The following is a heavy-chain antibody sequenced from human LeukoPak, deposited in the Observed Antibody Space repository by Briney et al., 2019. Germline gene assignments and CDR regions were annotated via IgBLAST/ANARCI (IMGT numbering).Heavy chain of an antibody. Sequence: SETLSLTCTVSGGSISSYYWSWIRQPPGKGLEWIGYTYYRGSTNYNPSLKSRVTISVDTSKNQFSLNLSSVTAADTAVYYCARDLWYYYDSSGIPFWGQGTLVTVSS. CDR3: ARDLWYYYDSSGIPF. CDR1: GGSISSYY. CDR2: TYYRGST. D-gene: IGHD3-22*01. J-gene: IGHJ4*02. V-gene: IGHV4-59*01.